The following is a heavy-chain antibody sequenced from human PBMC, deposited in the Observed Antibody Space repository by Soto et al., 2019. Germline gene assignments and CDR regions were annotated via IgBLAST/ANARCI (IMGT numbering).Heavy chain of an antibody. Sequence: QVQLVESGGGVVQPGRSLRLSCVASGFIFNSYGMHWVRQAPGKGLEWVAGISYDGSKKYYADSVKGRFPLSRDNSKNPLYLQMNSLRGEDTAVYYCANGRHYDSRGPPEFDYWGQGTLVTVSS. CDR1: GFIFNSYG. J-gene: IGHJ4*02. CDR2: ISYDGSKK. D-gene: IGHD3-22*01. CDR3: ANGRHYDSRGPPEFDY. V-gene: IGHV3-30*18.